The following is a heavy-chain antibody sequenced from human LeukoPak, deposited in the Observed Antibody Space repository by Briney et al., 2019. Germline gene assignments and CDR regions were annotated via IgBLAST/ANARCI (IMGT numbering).Heavy chain of an antibody. CDR1: GGSIISSSYY. J-gene: IGHJ4*02. D-gene: IGHD3-16*01. CDR3: ARVGDYALKD. CDR2: IYTSGST. Sequence: PSETLSLTCTVSGGSIISSSYYWGWIRQPPGKGLEWIGHIYTSGSTNYNPSLKSRVTMSVDTSKNQFSLKLSSVTAADTAVYYCARVGDYALKDWGQGTLVTVSS. V-gene: IGHV4-61*05.